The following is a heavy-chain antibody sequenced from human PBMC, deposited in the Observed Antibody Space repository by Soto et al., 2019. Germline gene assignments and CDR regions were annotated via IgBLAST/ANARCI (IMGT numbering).Heavy chain of an antibody. J-gene: IGHJ6*02. Sequence: GGSLRLSCAASGFTFSSYGMHWVRQAPGKGLEWVAVISYDGSNKYYADSVKGRFTISRDNSKNTLHLEMITLRPDDTAVYYCAKDIKCEDFTYGYFYYGMDVWGRGTTVTVSS. CDR3: AKDIKCEDFTYGYFYYGMDV. V-gene: IGHV3-30*18. CDR1: GFTFSSYG. CDR2: ISYDGSNK. D-gene: IGHD3-10*01.